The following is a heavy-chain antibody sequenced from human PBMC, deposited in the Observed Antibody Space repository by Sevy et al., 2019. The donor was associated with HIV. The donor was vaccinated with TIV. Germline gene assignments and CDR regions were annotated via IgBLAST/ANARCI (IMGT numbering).Heavy chain of an antibody. CDR3: ARDEAYYDFWSGYVDV. CDR2: IKQDGSEK. CDR1: GFTFSSYW. Sequence: GGSLRLSCAASGFTFSSYWMSWVRQAPGKGLEWVANIKQDGSEKYYVDSVKGRFTISRDNAKNSLYLQMNSLRAEDTAVYYCARDEAYYDFWSGYVDVWGKRTTVTVSS. V-gene: IGHV3-7*01. D-gene: IGHD3-3*01. J-gene: IGHJ6*03.